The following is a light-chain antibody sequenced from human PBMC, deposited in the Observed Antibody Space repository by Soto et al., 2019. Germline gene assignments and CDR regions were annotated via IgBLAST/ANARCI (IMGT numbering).Light chain of an antibody. CDR2: TAS. J-gene: IGKJ1*01. CDR1: QSISSY. V-gene: IGKV1-39*01. Sequence: DIQMTQSPSSLSASVGDRVTITCRASQSISSYLNWYQQKPGKAPKLLIYTASTLQSGVPSRFSGSGSGPNFTLTSSSLQPEDFATYFCQQSSRTPWTFGPGTKVDIK. CDR3: QQSSRTPWT.